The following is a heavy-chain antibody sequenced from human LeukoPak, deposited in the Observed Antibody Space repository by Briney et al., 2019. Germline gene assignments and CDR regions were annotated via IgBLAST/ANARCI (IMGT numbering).Heavy chain of an antibody. CDR1: GFTFGDYA. D-gene: IGHD5-18*01. CDR3: TRPIQLRSPLGYYGMDV. V-gene: IGHV3-49*04. CDR2: IRSKAYGGAT. Sequence: GGSLRLSCTASGFTFGDYAMSWVRQAPGKGLEWVGFIRSKAYGGATEYAASVKGRFTISRDDSKSIAYLQMNSLKTEDTAVYYCTRPIQLRSPLGYYGMDVWGQGTTVTVSS. J-gene: IGHJ6*02.